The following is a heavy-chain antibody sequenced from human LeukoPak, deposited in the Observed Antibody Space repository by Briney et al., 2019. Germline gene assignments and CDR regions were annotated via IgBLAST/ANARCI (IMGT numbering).Heavy chain of an antibody. D-gene: IGHD2-21*01. CDR1: GYIFTAYG. Sequence: ASVKVSCKASGYIFTAYGLHWVRQAPGLGLEWMGRIIPNSGATNYAQNFQGRVTLTRDTSISTTYMELSRLSPDDTAIYYCARGISGGFDIWGQGTMVTVSS. V-gene: IGHV1-2*06. CDR3: ARGISGGFDI. J-gene: IGHJ3*02. CDR2: IIPNSGAT.